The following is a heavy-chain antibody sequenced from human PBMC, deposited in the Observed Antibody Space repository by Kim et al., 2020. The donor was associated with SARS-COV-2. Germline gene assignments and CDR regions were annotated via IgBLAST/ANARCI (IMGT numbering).Heavy chain of an antibody. V-gene: IGHV1-69*01. J-gene: IGHJ4*02. D-gene: IGHD5-12*01. Sequence: AQKFQGRVTITADESTSTAYMELSSLRSEDTAVYYCARSGVDIVATIPDYWGQGTLVTVSS. CDR3: ARSGVDIVATIPDY.